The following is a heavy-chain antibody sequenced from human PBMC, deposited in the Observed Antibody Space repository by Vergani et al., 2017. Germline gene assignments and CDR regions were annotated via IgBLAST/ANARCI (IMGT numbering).Heavy chain of an antibody. CDR3: VRTVALWFGETKDGGWFDP. CDR1: GGSISSGDHC. D-gene: IGHD3-10*01. V-gene: IGHV4-31*11. J-gene: IGHJ5*02. CDR2: IFYSGTT. Sequence: QVQLQESGPGVVKPSQTLSLTCAVSGGSISSGDHCWTWIRQRPGKGLEWIGYIFYSGTTYDNPSLRSRLTISVDTSQNQFSLKLNSVTAADTAVYYCVRTVALWFGETKDGGWFDPWGQGTLVTVTS.